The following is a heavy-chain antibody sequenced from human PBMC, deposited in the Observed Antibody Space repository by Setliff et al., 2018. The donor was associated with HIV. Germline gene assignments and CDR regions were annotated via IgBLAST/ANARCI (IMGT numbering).Heavy chain of an antibody. D-gene: IGHD3-22*01. V-gene: IGHV1-18*01. Sequence: ASVKVSCKASGYTFSSYGISWVRQAPGQGVEWMGWISAYNGNTNYAQKLQGRVTMTTDTSTSTAYMELRSLRSEDTAVYYCARGLYYYDSSGYYLPAAFDIWGQGTMVTVSS. J-gene: IGHJ3*02. CDR3: ARGLYYYDSSGYYLPAAFDI. CDR2: ISAYNGNT. CDR1: GYTFSSYG.